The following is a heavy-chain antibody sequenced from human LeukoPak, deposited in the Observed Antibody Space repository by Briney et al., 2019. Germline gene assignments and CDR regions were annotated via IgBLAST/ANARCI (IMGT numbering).Heavy chain of an antibody. CDR3: ASAYSSSWYTGCDNWFDP. V-gene: IGHV4-31*03. Sequence: PSETLSLTCTVSGGSISSGGYYWSWLRQHPGKGLEWIGYIYYSGSTYYNPSLKSRVTISVDTSKNQFSLKLSSVTAAHTAVYYCASAYSSSWYTGCDNWFDPWGQGTLVTVSS. CDR2: IYYSGST. D-gene: IGHD6-13*01. CDR1: GGSISSGGYY. J-gene: IGHJ5*02.